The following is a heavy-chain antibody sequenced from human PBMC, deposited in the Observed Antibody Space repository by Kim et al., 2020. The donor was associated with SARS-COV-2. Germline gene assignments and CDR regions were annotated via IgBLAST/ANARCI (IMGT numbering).Heavy chain of an antibody. CDR2: IYHSGST. CDR3: ARDSLGGDCSSTNCHTSDY. CDR1: GGSISSSNW. D-gene: IGHD2-2*02. Sequence: SETLSLTCAVSGGSISSSNWWSWVRQPPGKGLEWIGEIYHSGSTNYNPSLKSRVTISVDKSKNQFSLKLSSVTAADTAVYYCARDSLGGDCSSTNCHTSDYWGQGTLVTVSS. J-gene: IGHJ4*02. V-gene: IGHV4-4*02.